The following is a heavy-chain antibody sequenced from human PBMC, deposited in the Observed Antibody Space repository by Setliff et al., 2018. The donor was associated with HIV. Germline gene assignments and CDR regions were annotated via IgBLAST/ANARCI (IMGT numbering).Heavy chain of an antibody. J-gene: IGHJ4*02. CDR2: IYHSGST. CDR3: ATLDHSGGNFLAY. CDR1: GYSISSGYY. Sequence: ETLSLTCSVSGYSISSGYYWGWIRQPPGKGLEWIGSIYHSGSTYYNPSLKSRVTISVDTSKEQFSLELSSATAADTAVYYCATLDHSGGNFLAYWGQGSLVTVSS. V-gene: IGHV4-38-2*01. D-gene: IGHD2-21*02.